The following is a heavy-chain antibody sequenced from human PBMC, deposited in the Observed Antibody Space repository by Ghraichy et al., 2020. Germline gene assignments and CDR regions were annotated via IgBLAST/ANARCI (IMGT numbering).Heavy chain of an antibody. CDR3: ARSPHGSGSYYNVYYFDY. CDR2: ISSSSSTI. D-gene: IGHD3-10*01. CDR1: GFTFSSYS. Sequence: GGSLRLSCAASGFTFSSYSMNWVRQAPGKGLEWVSYISSSSSTIYYADSVKGRFTISRDNAKNSLYLQMNSLRDEDTAVYYCARSPHGSGSYYNVYYFDYWGQGTLVTVSS. V-gene: IGHV3-48*02. J-gene: IGHJ4*02.